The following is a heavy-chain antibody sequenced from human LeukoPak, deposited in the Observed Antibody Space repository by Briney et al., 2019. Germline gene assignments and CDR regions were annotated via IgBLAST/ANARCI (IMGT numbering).Heavy chain of an antibody. CDR1: GGSISSSHW. D-gene: IGHD2-15*01. CDR2: IYHSGST. CDR3: ARGRAGSYYYMDV. Sequence: SGTLSLTSAVSGGSISSSHWWSWVRQPPGKGLEWIGEIYHSGSTNYNPSLKSRITISLDMSKNQFSLKLSSVTAADTAVYYCARGRAGSYYYMDVWGKGTTVTISS. J-gene: IGHJ6*03. V-gene: IGHV4-4*02.